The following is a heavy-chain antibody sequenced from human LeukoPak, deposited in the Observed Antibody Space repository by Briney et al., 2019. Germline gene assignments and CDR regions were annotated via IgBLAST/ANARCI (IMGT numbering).Heavy chain of an antibody. D-gene: IGHD6-19*01. CDR3: ARSLGWYPLSGFDY. V-gene: IGHV4-34*01. CDR2: INHSGST. CDR1: GGSFSGYY. J-gene: IGHJ4*02. Sequence: PSQTLSLTCAVYGGSFSGYYWSWIRQPPGKGLEWIGEINHSGSTNYNPSLKSRVTISVDTSKNQFSLKLSSVTAADTAVYYCARSLGWYPLSGFDYWGQGTLVTVSS.